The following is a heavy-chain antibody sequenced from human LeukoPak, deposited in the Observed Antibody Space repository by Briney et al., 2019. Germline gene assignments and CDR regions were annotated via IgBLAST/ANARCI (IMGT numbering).Heavy chain of an antibody. CDR1: GYTFTSYY. D-gene: IGHD1-26*01. CDR2: INPSGGST. V-gene: IGHV1-46*01. Sequence: ASVKVSCKASGYTFTSYYMHWVRQAPGQGLEWMGIINPSGGSTSYAQKIQGRVTMTRDMSTSTVYMELSSLRSEDTAVYYCATLGATTGPDYWGQGTLVTVSS. CDR3: ATLGATTGPDY. J-gene: IGHJ4*02.